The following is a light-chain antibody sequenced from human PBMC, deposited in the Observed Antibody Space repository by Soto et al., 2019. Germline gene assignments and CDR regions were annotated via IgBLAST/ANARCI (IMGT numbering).Light chain of an antibody. CDR1: QSVSSSY. CDR2: GAS. J-gene: IGKJ4*01. Sequence: EVVLTQSPGTLSLSPGERATLSCRASQSVSSSYLGWYQQKPGQAPRLLIYGASSRATGILDRFSGSGSGTDFTLTISRLEPEDFAVYYCQQYGSSPPLTFGGGTKVEIK. V-gene: IGKV3-20*01. CDR3: QQYGSSPPLT.